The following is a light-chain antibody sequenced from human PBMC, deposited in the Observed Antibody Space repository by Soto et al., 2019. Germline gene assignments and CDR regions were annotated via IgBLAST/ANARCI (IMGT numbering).Light chain of an antibody. CDR3: PQYGSPPRT. CDR2: GAS. J-gene: IGKJ1*01. Sequence: IVLTQSPGTLSLSPGERATLSCRASQTVRSNYLAWYQQKPGQAPRLLIYGASSRATGIPDRFSGSGSGTDFTLTISRLEPEDFAVYYCPQYGSPPRTFGQGTKVDIK. CDR1: QTVRSNY. V-gene: IGKV3-20*01.